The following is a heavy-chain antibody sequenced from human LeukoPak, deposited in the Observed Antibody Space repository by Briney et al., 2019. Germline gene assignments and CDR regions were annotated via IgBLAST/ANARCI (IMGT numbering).Heavy chain of an antibody. V-gene: IGHV3-43D*03. J-gene: IGHJ6*03. Sequence: GGSLRLSCAASGFTFDDYAMRWVRQAPGKGLEWVSLISWDGGSTYYADSVKGRFTISRDNSKNSLYLQMDSLRAEDTALYYCAKDTAMVIRYYYYMDVWGKGTTVTVSS. CDR3: AKDTAMVIRYYYYMDV. CDR1: GFTFDDYA. CDR2: ISWDGGST. D-gene: IGHD5-18*01.